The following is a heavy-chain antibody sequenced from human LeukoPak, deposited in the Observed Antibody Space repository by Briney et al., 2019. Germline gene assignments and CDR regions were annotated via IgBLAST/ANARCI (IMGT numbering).Heavy chain of an antibody. CDR2: IKKDGSEK. D-gene: IGHD3-10*01. CDR1: GFTFSSYW. J-gene: IGHJ6*03. CDR3: ARGDTMVRGVIKAYYYYYMDV. Sequence: GGSLRLSCAASGFTFSSYWMSWVRQAPGKGLEWVANIKKDGSEKYYVDSVKGRFTISRDNAKNSLYMQMNSLRAEDTAVYYCARGDTMVRGVIKAYYYYYMDVWGKGTTVTVSS. V-gene: IGHV3-7*01.